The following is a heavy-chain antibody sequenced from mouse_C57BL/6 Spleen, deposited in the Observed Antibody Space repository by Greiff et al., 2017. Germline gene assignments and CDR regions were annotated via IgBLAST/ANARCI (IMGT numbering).Heavy chain of an antibody. D-gene: IGHD2-14*01. CDR2: INPNNGGT. CDR3: ARGGYPRGFAY. CDR1: GYTFTDYY. J-gene: IGHJ3*01. Sequence: VQLQQSGPELVKPGASVKISCKASGYTFTDYYMNWVKQSHGKSLEWIGDINPNNGGTSYNQKFKGKATLTVDKSSSTAYMELRSLTSEDSAVYYCARGGYPRGFAYWGQGTLVTVSA. V-gene: IGHV1-26*01.